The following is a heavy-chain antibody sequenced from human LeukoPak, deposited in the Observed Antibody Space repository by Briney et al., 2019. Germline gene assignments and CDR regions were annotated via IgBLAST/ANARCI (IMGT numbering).Heavy chain of an antibody. Sequence: SETLSLTCTVSGGTVSSGDYYWSWIRQPPGKGLEWIGYIYYSGSTYYNPSLKSRVTISVDTSKNQFSLKLSSVTAADTAVYYCARDSGIGFDYWGQGTLVTVSS. CDR1: GGTVSSGDYY. CDR3: ARDSGIGFDY. J-gene: IGHJ4*02. V-gene: IGHV4-30-4*01. CDR2: IYYSGST. D-gene: IGHD3-10*01.